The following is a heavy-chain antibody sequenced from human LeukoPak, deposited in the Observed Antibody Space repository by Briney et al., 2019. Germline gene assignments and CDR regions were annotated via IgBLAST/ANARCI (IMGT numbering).Heavy chain of an antibody. CDR1: GGSISSYY. J-gene: IGHJ4*02. D-gene: IGHD1-26*01. CDR2: IYYSGST. CDR3: ARKSGSYDY. Sequence: SGTLSLTCTVSGGSISSYYWSWIRQPPGKGLEWIGYIYYSGSTNYSPSLKSRVTISVDTSKNQFSLKLSSVTAADTAVYYCARKSGSYDYWGQGTLVTVSS. V-gene: IGHV4-59*01.